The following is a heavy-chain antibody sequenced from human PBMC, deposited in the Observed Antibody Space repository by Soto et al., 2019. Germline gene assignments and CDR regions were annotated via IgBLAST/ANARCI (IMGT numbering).Heavy chain of an antibody. V-gene: IGHV3-33*01. CDR1: GFTFSSYG. J-gene: IGHJ4*02. Sequence: QVQLVESGGGVVQPGRSLRLSCAASGFTFSSYGMHWVRQAPGKGLEWVAVIWYDGSNKYYADSVKGRFTISRDNSKNTLYLQMNSLRAEDTAVYYCARGIAAAGTGFDYWGQGTLVTVSS. CDR3: ARGIAAAGTGFDY. CDR2: IWYDGSNK. D-gene: IGHD6-13*01.